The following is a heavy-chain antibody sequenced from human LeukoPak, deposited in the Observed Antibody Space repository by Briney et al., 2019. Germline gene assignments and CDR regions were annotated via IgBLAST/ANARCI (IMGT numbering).Heavy chain of an antibody. V-gene: IGHV3-48*03. J-gene: IGHJ4*02. D-gene: IGHD6-13*01. CDR3: ARIPQSDSSSWYDPYYFDY. CDR2: ISSSGSTI. Sequence: GGSLRLSCAASGFSFSSYEMNWVRQAPGKGLEWVSYISSSGSTIYYADSVKGRFTISRDNAKNSLYLQMNSLRAEDTAVYYCARIPQSDSSSWYDPYYFDYWGQGTLVIVSS. CDR1: GFSFSSYE.